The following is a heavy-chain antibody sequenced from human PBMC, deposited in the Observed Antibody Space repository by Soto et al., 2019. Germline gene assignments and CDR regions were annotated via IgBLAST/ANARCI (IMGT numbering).Heavy chain of an antibody. CDR3: ARRYTVVAPDDY. D-gene: IGHD3-22*01. Sequence: HGESLKISCKGSGYSFNSYWIGWVRQMPGKGLEWMGIVYPSDSDTRYSPSFQGQVTISADKSISTAYLQWSSLKASDTAMYYCARRYTVVAPDDYWGQGTLVTVSS. CDR1: GYSFNSYW. V-gene: IGHV5-51*01. J-gene: IGHJ4*02. CDR2: VYPSDSDT.